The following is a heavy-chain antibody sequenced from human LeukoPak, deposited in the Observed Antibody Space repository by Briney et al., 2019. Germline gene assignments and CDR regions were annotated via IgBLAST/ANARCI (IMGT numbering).Heavy chain of an antibody. CDR3: ARDGRFGELLSDAFDI. V-gene: IGHV3-53*01. CDR1: QSIVSSRY. Sequence: PGGSLRLTCAASQSIVSSRYMSWVRQAPGKGLEWVSIIYDGGKTYYADSVKGRFTISRDNSKNTLYLQMNSLRAEDTAVYYCARDGRFGELLSDAFDIWGQGTMVTVSS. D-gene: IGHD3-10*01. CDR2: IYDGGKT. J-gene: IGHJ3*02.